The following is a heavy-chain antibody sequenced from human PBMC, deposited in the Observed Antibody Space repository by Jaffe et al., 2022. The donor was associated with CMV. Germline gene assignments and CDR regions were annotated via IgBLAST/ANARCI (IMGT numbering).Heavy chain of an antibody. CDR2: ISSSSSYI. J-gene: IGHJ6*03. V-gene: IGHV3-21*01. CDR1: GFTFSSYS. CDR3: ARVVYDFWSGYYGGVNYYYYYMDV. D-gene: IGHD3-3*01. Sequence: EVQLVESGGGLVKPGGSLRLSCAASGFTFSSYSMNWVRQAPGKGLEWVSSISSSSSYIYYADSVKGRFTISRDNAKNSLYLQMNSLRAEDTAVYYCARVVYDFWSGYYGGVNYYYYYMDVWGKGTTVTVSS.